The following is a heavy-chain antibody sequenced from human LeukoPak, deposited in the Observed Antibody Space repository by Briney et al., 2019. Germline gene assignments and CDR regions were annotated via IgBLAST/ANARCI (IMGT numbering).Heavy chain of an antibody. CDR1: GFTVSSHY. V-gene: IGHV3-66*01. CDR3: ARDRPAGGVGDFDH. D-gene: IGHD3-16*01. Sequence: GGSLRLSCVASGFTVSSHYMSWVRQAPGKGLEWVSAIYTDGSIYYAGSVKGRFTISRDNSEDTLYLQMNSLRVEDTAVYYCARDRPAGGVGDFDHWGQGTLVTVSS. CDR2: IYTDGSI. J-gene: IGHJ4*02.